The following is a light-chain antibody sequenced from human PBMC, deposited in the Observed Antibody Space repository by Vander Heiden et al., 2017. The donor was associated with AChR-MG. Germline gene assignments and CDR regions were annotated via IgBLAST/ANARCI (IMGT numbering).Light chain of an antibody. CDR1: QSVSSN. CDR2: GAS. J-gene: IGKJ3*01. V-gene: IGKV3-15*01. Sequence: EIVMTQSPAPLSVSPGERATLSCRASQSVSSNLAWYQRKPGQAPRLLIYGASTRATGIPARFSGSGSGTEFTLTISSLQSEDFAVYYCQQYNNWPLFTFGPGTKVDVK. CDR3: QQYNNWPLFT.